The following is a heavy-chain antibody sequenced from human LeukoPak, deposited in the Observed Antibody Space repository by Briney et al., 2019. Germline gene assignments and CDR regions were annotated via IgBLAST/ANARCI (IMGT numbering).Heavy chain of an antibody. CDR2: IIPIFGTP. V-gene: IGHV1-69*05. D-gene: IGHD1-20*01. CDR1: GGTFRSYA. CDR3: ARLTGTTGDFYYYMDV. J-gene: IGHJ6*03. Sequence: GASVKVSRKASGGTFRSYAISWVRQAPGQGLEWMGGIIPIFGTPNYAQKFQGRVTITRNTSISTAYMELSSLKSGDTAVYYCARLTGTTGDFYYYMDVWGQGTTVTISS.